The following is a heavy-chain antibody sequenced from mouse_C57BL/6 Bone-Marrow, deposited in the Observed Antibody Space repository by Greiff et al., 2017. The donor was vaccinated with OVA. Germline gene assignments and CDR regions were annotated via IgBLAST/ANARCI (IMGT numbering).Heavy chain of an antibody. D-gene: IGHD4-1*01. V-gene: IGHV10-1*01. CDR3: VRDWDGGVFDY. CDR2: ISSESNNYAT. Sequence: EVKVVESGGGLVQPKGSLKLSCAASGFSFNAYAMNWVRQAPGQGFEWVARISSESNNYATYYAESVKDRFTISRDDSESILYLQMTNLKTEDTAMYYCVRDWDGGVFDYWGQGTTLTVSS. J-gene: IGHJ2*01. CDR1: GFSFNAYA.